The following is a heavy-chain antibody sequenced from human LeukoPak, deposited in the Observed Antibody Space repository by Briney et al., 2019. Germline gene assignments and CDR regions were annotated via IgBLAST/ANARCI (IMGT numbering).Heavy chain of an antibody. Sequence: PSETLSLTCTVSGGSISSGSYYWSWIRQPAGKGLEWIGRIYTSGSTNYNPSLKSRVTISVDTSKNQFSLKLSSVTAADTAVYHCARATKFYYYYYMDVWGKGTTVTVSS. CDR2: IYTSGST. V-gene: IGHV4-61*02. CDR3: ARATKFYYYYYMDV. D-gene: IGHD2-2*01. CDR1: GGSISSGSYY. J-gene: IGHJ6*03.